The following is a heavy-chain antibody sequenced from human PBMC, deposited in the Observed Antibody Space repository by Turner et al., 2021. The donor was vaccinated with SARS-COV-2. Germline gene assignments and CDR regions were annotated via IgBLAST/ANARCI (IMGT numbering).Heavy chain of an antibody. Sequence: QVQLVQSAHDVKKPGASVRVSCKASGYSFSGYNIHWVRQAPGQGLEWMGWLNPGNGDTDSAQKFQGRLTMTRDTSIRTAYMDLTRLKSDDTAIYYCARLAPDSSGYLYVGAFDVWGQGTRVTVSS. CDR3: ARLAPDSSGYLYVGAFDV. CDR1: GYSFSGYN. V-gene: IGHV1-2*02. D-gene: IGHD3-22*01. CDR2: LNPGNGDT. J-gene: IGHJ3*01.